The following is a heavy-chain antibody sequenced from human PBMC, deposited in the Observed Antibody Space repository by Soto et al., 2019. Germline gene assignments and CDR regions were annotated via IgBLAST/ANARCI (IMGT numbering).Heavy chain of an antibody. J-gene: IGHJ4*02. CDR3: AKGRGQLATSIDY. V-gene: IGHV3-9*01. CDR1: GFTFDDYA. Sequence: EVQLVESGGGLVQPGRSLRLSCAASGFTFDDYAMHWVQQAPGKGLEWVSGISWNSGSIGYADSVKGRFTISRDNAKNSLYLQMNSLRAEDTAMYYCAKGRGQLATSIDYWGQGTLVTVFS. CDR2: ISWNSGSI. D-gene: IGHD6-6*01.